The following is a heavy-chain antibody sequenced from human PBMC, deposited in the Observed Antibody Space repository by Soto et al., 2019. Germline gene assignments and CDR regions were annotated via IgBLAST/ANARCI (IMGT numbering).Heavy chain of an antibody. CDR2: IYPGDSDT. V-gene: IGHV5-51*01. D-gene: IGHD6-13*01. CDR1: GYSFTSYW. CDR3: ASHSSSAYYYYGMDV. J-gene: IGHJ6*02. Sequence: ESLKISFKGSGYSFTSYWIGWVRQIPGKGLEWMGIIYPGDSDTRYSPSFQGQVTISADKSISTAYLQWSSLKASDTAMYYCASHSSSAYYYYGMDVWGQGTTVTVSS.